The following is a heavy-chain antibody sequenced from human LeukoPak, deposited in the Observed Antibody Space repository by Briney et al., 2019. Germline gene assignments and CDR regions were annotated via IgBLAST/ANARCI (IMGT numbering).Heavy chain of an antibody. CDR1: GFTFNKYA. D-gene: IGHD1-1*01. CDR3: AKVVGTGTTPTDY. V-gene: IGHV3-23*01. J-gene: IGHJ4*02. Sequence: GGSLRLSCAASGFTFNKYAMTWVRQAPGKGVVWVAVISASGDNTDYADSVKGRFTIPRDNSKNPLCLQMNSLRVEDTAVYYCAKVVGTGTTPTDYWGQGTLVTV. CDR2: ISASGDNT.